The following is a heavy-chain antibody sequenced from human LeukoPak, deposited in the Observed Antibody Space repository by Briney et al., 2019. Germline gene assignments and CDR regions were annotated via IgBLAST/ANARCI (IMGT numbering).Heavy chain of an antibody. CDR3: AREPRESCAAFDI. J-gene: IGHJ3*02. Sequence: PGGSLRLSCAASGFTFRTYSVNWVRQAPGKGLEWVSYISSSSSSIYYADSVKGRFTISRDNAKNSLYLQMNSLRDEDTAVYYCAREPRESCAAFDIWGQGTMVTVSS. CDR1: GFTFRTYS. V-gene: IGHV3-48*02. CDR2: ISSSSSSI.